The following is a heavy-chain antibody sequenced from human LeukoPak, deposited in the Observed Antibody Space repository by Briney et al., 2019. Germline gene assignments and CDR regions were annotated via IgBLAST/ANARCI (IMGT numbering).Heavy chain of an antibody. CDR1: GFIFSYYD. Sequence: GGSLRLSCVASGFIFSYYDMDWVRQAPGEGLEWISYISSSRSIMYYADSGLGRFTVPRHNAENTLYLQMNSLRGDDTAVYYCARHNQGSPDYWGQGTLVTVSS. CDR3: ARHNQGSPDY. V-gene: IGHV3-48*01. J-gene: IGHJ4*02. CDR2: ISSSRSIM.